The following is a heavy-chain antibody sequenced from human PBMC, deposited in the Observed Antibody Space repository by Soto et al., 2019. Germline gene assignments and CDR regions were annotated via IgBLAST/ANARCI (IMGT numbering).Heavy chain of an antibody. Sequence: EVQLLQSGGGSVQPGGSLRLSCAASGFTFSSYAISWVRQAPGKGLEWVSAISNSGGNTYYADSVMGRFTISRDNSKKTLCQQMNSLRAEDTATCYCAKELGRPRDYWCQGTLVTVSS. CDR2: ISNSGGNT. CDR1: GFTFSSYA. D-gene: IGHD3-16*01. V-gene: IGHV3-23*01. J-gene: IGHJ4*02. CDR3: AKELGRPRDY.